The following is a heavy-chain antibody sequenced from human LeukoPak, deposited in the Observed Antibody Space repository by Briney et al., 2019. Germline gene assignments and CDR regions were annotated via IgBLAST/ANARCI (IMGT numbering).Heavy chain of an antibody. Sequence: ASVTVSCTASGYTFTSYYMHWVRQAPGQGLEWMGIINPSGGSTSYAQKFQGRVTMTRDTSTSTVYMELSSLRSEDTAVYYCARALYYYDSSGSLDYWGQGTLVTVSS. CDR2: INPSGGST. CDR1: GYTFTSYY. D-gene: IGHD3-22*01. J-gene: IGHJ4*02. CDR3: ARALYYYDSSGSLDY. V-gene: IGHV1-46*01.